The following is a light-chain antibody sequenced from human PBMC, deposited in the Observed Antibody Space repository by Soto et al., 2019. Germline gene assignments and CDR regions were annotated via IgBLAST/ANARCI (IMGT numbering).Light chain of an antibody. CDR1: QSISSY. CDR2: AAS. CDR3: QQSNSFPWT. Sequence: IQLTQSPSSVSSSVGDRVTLTCLASQSISSYLNWYKQTPGKAPKLLSYAASSLQSGVPSRFRGSGSGTEFTLTISSLQPEDFETYYCQQSNSFPWTFGQGTKVDIK. V-gene: IGKV1-12*01. J-gene: IGKJ1*01.